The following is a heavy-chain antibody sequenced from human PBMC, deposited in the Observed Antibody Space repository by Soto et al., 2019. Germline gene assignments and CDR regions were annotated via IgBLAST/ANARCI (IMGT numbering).Heavy chain of an antibody. CDR3: ASLYSSSSGNWFDP. D-gene: IGHD6-6*01. V-gene: IGHV3-74*01. Sequence: EVQLVESGGGLVQPGGSLRLSCAASGFSFSNCWMHWVRQAPGMGLVWVSHINSDGSSTTYADSVKGRFTISRDNAKNTLYLQMNSLRAEDTAVYYCASLYSSSSGNWFDPWGQGTLVTVSS. CDR1: GFSFSNCW. J-gene: IGHJ5*02. CDR2: INSDGSST.